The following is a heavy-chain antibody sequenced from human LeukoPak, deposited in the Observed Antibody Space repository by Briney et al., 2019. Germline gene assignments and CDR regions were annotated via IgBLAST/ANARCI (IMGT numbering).Heavy chain of an antibody. Sequence: NPSETLSLTCTVSGGSISSGSYYWSWIRQPAGKGLEWIGRIYTSGSTNYNPSLKSRVTISVDTSKNQFSLKLSSVTAADTAVYYCAREGPYYDFWSGSGGYFDYWGQGTLVTVSS. J-gene: IGHJ4*02. CDR3: AREGPYYDFWSGSGGYFDY. CDR2: IYTSGST. CDR1: GGSISSGSYY. V-gene: IGHV4-61*02. D-gene: IGHD3-3*01.